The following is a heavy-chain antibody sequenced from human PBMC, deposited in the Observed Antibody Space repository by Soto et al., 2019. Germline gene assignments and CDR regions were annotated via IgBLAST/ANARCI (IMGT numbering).Heavy chain of an antibody. Sequence: ASVKVSCKASGYTFTSYDINWVRQATGQGLEWMGWMNPNSGNTGYAQKFQGRVTMTRNTSISTAYMELSSLRSEVTAVYYCARGGYSGFIYYYYYYMDVWGKGATVTVSS. V-gene: IGHV1-8*01. CDR2: MNPNSGNT. D-gene: IGHD5-12*01. CDR3: ARGGYSGFIYYYYYYMDV. J-gene: IGHJ6*03. CDR1: GYTFTSYD.